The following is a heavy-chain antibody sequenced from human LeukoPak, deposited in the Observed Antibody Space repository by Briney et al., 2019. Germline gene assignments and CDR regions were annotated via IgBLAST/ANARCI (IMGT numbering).Heavy chain of an antibody. V-gene: IGHV1-2*02. D-gene: IGHD6-6*01. CDR2: INPNSGGT. Sequence: GASVKVSCKASGYTFTGYYMHWVRQAPGQGLEWMGWINPNSGGTNYAQKFQGRVTMTRDTSISTAYMELSRLRSDDTAVYYCARDDSRTLYSSSGLDAFDIWGQGTMVTVSS. CDR3: ARDDSRTLYSSSGLDAFDI. J-gene: IGHJ3*02. CDR1: GYTFTGYY.